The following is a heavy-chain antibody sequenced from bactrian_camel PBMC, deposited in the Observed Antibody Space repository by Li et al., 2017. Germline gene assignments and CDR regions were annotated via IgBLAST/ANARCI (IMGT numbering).Heavy chain of an antibody. V-gene: IGHV3S40*01. J-gene: IGHJ4*01. CDR3: AASSSGGAWPKARAHTPSEYMY. D-gene: IGHD5*01. Sequence: VQLVESGGGSVQAGGSLTLSCTASRGTYSTHCMGWFRHAPGKAREGVAAIYRAGGSTFYADSVEGRFTISQDTFKNTIYLQMNSLEPEDTATYYCAASSSGGAWPKARAHTPSEYMYWGQGTQVTVS. CDR1: RGTYSTHC. CDR2: IYRAGGST.